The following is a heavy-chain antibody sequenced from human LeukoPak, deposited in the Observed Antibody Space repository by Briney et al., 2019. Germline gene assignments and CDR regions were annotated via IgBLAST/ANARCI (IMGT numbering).Heavy chain of an antibody. CDR3: ARGSGNNWAYGTVDFDI. D-gene: IGHD1-1*01. V-gene: IGHV3-21*01. J-gene: IGHJ3*02. CDR1: GFTFTTYS. CDR2: ISSGSSAI. Sequence: GGSLRLSCEASGFTFTTYSMTWVRQAPGKGLEWVSIISSGSSAIFSADALKGRFTISRDNSKNTLYLRMNSLRADDTTVYYCARGSGNNWAYGTVDFDIWGQGTMVTVSS.